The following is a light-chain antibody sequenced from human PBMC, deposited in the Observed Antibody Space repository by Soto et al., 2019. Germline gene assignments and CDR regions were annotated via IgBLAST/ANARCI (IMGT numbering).Light chain of an antibody. V-gene: IGKV1-5*01. CDR2: DAS. Sequence: DIQMTQSPSTLSASVGDRVTITCRASQSISSWLAWYQQKPGKAPKLLIYDASSLESGVPSRFSGSGSGTEFTLTISSLQPDDFATYYCQQYNSSPWMFGQGTKVDI. CDR1: QSISSW. J-gene: IGKJ1*01. CDR3: QQYNSSPWM.